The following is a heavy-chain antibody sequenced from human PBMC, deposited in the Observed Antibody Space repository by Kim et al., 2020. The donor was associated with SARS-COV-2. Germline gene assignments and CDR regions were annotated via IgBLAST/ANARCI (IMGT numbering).Heavy chain of an antibody. V-gene: IGHV3-9*01. CDR3: AKGKSFLWFGEIDP. Sequence: GGSLRLSCAASGFTFDDYAMHWVRQAPGKGLEWVSGISWNSGSIGYADSVKGRFTISRDNAKNSLYLQMNSLRAEDTALYYCAKGKSFLWFGEIDPWGQGALVTVSS. J-gene: IGHJ5*02. CDR2: ISWNSGSI. CDR1: GFTFDDYA. D-gene: IGHD3-10*01.